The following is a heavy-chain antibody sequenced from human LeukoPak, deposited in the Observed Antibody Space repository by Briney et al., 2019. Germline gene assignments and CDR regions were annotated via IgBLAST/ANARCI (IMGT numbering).Heavy chain of an antibody. D-gene: IGHD3-3*01. V-gene: IGHV4-59*01. CDR2: IYYSGST. CDR1: GFTFSSYA. J-gene: IGHJ4*02. CDR3: ARGFSETYYDFWSGYPRPQSCFDY. Sequence: PGGSLRLACAASGFTFSSYAMSWVRQAPGKGLEWIGYIYYSGSTNYNPSLKSRVTISVDTSKNQFSLKLSSVTAADTAVYYCARGFSETYYDFWSGYPRPQSCFDYWGQGTLVTVSS.